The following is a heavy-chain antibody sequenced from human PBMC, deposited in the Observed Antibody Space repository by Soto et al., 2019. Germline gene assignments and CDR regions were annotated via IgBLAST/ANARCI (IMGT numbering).Heavy chain of an antibody. CDR2: IYYSGST. V-gene: IGHV4-39*01. CDR1: GCTISSTIYY. Sequence: SETLSLTCTVSGCTISSTIYYWGWIRQPPGKGLEWIGSIYYSGSTYYNPSLKSRVTISVDTSKNQFSLKLSSVTAADTAVYKCAKNGNRGSLVHLGQGTLVTGSS. J-gene: IGHJ4*02. D-gene: IGHD6-13*01. CDR3: AKNGNRGSLVH.